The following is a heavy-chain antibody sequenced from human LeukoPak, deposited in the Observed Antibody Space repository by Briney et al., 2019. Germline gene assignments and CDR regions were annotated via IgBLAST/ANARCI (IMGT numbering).Heavy chain of an antibody. Sequence: ASVKVSCKASGYTFTSYYMHWVRQAPGQGLEWMGIINPSGGSTSYAQKFQGRVTITADESTSTAYMELSSLRSEDTAVYYCAREGAVAGRNFDYWGQGTLVTVSS. V-gene: IGHV1-46*01. CDR3: AREGAVAGRNFDY. J-gene: IGHJ4*02. CDR1: GYTFTSYY. CDR2: INPSGGST. D-gene: IGHD6-19*01.